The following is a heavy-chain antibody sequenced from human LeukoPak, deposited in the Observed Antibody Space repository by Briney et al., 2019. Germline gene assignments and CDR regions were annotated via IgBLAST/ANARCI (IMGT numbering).Heavy chain of an antibody. CDR2: INHNGNVN. Sequence: GGSLRLSCAASGFTFSSYWMNWARQAPGKGLEWVASINHNGNVNYYVDSVKGRFTISRDNAKNSLYLQMNSLRAEDTAVYYCARGVGATLVDYWGPGTLVTVSS. V-gene: IGHV3-7*01. CDR3: ARGVGATLVDY. CDR1: GFTFSSYW. J-gene: IGHJ4*02. D-gene: IGHD1-26*01.